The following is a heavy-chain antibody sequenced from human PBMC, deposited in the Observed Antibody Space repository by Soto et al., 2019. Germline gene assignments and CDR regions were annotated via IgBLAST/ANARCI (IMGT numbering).Heavy chain of an antibody. CDR1: GFTFSSYS. D-gene: IGHD3-10*02. CDR3: ARSVLDYYYYYMDV. Sequence: GGSLRLSCAASGFTFSSYSMNWVRQAPGKGLEWVSSISSSSSYIYYADSVKGRFTISRDNAKNSLYLQMNSLRAEDTSVYYCARSVLDYYYYYMDVWGKWTTVTVSS. CDR2: ISSSSSYI. J-gene: IGHJ6*03. V-gene: IGHV3-21*01.